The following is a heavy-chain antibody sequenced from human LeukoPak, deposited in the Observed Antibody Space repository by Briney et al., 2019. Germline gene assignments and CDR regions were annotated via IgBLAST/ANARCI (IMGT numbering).Heavy chain of an antibody. CDR2: MNPNSGNT. J-gene: IGHJ4*02. D-gene: IGHD3-22*01. Sequence: ASVKVSCTASGYTFTSYDINWVRQATGQGLEWMGWMNPNSGNTGYAQKFQGRVTMTRNTSISTAYMELSSLRSEDTAVYYCARVATPWFYYYDSSGYYYYFDYWGQGTLVTVSS. CDR3: ARVATPWFYYYDSSGYYYYFDY. CDR1: GYTFTSYD. V-gene: IGHV1-8*01.